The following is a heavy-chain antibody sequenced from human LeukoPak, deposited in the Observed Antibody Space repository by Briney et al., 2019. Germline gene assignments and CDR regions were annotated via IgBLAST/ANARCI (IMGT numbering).Heavy chain of an antibody. D-gene: IGHD3-10*01. CDR1: GYTFTSYD. CDR2: MNPNSGNT. Sequence: ASVKVSCKASGYTFTSYDINWVRQATGQGLEWMGWMNPNSGNTGYAQKFQGRVTMTRNTSISTAYMELSSLRSEDTAVYYCARVRGFGELFYYYYYMGVWGKGTTVTVSS. J-gene: IGHJ6*03. CDR3: ARVRGFGELFYYYYYMGV. V-gene: IGHV1-8*01.